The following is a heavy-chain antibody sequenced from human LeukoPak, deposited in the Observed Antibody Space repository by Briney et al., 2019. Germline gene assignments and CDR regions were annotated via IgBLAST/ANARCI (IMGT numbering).Heavy chain of an antibody. Sequence: ASVKVSCKASGYTFISYGISWVRQAPGQGLEWMGWISGYNGNTNYAQKLQGRVTMTRDTSTSTAYMELSSLRSDDAAVYYCARGRIDSSGYWLFLSDGFDIWGQGTMVTVSS. CDR1: GYTFISYG. V-gene: IGHV1-18*01. CDR2: ISGYNGNT. J-gene: IGHJ3*02. CDR3: ARGRIDSSGYWLFLSDGFDI. D-gene: IGHD3-22*01.